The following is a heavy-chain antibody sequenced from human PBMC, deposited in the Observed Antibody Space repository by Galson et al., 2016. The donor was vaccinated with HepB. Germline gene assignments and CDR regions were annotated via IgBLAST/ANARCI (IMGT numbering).Heavy chain of an antibody. V-gene: IGHV3-7*03. Sequence: SLRLSCATSGFTFGSVWMSWVRQAPGKGLDWVANIKPDGSVRYYVDSLKGRFPISRDNAENTLKLQMNNLRAEDTAVYFCALYYYDSTGFVEYFQHWGQGTRVTVSS. CDR3: ALYYYDSTGFVEYFQH. J-gene: IGHJ1*01. CDR2: IKPDGSVR. CDR1: GFTFGSVW. D-gene: IGHD3-22*01.